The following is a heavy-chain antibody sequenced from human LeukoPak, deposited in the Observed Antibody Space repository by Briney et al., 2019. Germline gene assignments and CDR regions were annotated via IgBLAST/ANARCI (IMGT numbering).Heavy chain of an antibody. CDR3: AKYPYSINSDEYNWFDR. J-gene: IGHJ5*02. D-gene: IGHD6-13*01. Sequence: GGSLRLSCAASGFTFSSYAMSWVRQAPGKGLEWVSAISGSGGSTYYADSAKGRFTISRDNSKNTLYLQMNSLRAEDTAVYYCAKYPYSINSDEYNWFDRWGQGTLVTVSS. V-gene: IGHV3-23*01. CDR1: GFTFSSYA. CDR2: ISGSGGST.